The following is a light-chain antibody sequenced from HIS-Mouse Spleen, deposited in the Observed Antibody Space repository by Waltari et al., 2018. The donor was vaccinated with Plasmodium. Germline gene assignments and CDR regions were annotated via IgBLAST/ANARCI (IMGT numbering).Light chain of an antibody. Sequence: QPVLTQPPSSSASPGESARLTCTLPSDINVGSYNIYWYQQKPGSPPRYLLYYYSDSDKGQVSGVPSRFSGSKDSSDNTGILLISGLQSEDEAEYYCMIWPSNASGVVGGGTKLTVL. V-gene: IGLV5-37*01. CDR2: YYSDSDK. CDR1: SDINVGSYN. J-gene: IGLJ3*02. CDR3: MIWPSNASGV.